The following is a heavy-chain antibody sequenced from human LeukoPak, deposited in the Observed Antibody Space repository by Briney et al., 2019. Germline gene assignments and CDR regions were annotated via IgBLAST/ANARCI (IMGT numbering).Heavy chain of an antibody. Sequence: GGSLRLSCAASGFTFSSYAMSWVRQAPGKGLEWVSIIYSGGYTDYADSVKGRFTISRDNSKNTLDLQMNSLRAEDTAVYYCARRLEYSGSKGVFDYWGQGTLVTVSS. CDR3: ARRLEYSGSKGVFDY. J-gene: IGHJ4*02. CDR1: GFTFSSYA. V-gene: IGHV3-66*01. D-gene: IGHD1-26*01. CDR2: IYSGGYT.